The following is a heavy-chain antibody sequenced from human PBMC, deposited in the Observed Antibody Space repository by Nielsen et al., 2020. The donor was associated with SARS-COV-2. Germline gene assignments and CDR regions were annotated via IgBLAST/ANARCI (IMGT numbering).Heavy chain of an antibody. CDR1: GFTFGDYA. Sequence: GESLKISCPASGFTFGDYAMSWFRQAPGKGLEWVGFIRSKAHGGTTEYAASVKGRFTISRDDSKSIAYLQMNSLKTEDTAVYYCASGNTYGYAIDYWGQGTLVTVSS. CDR3: ASGNTYGYAIDY. CDR2: IRSKAHGGTT. J-gene: IGHJ4*02. V-gene: IGHV3-49*03. D-gene: IGHD5-18*01.